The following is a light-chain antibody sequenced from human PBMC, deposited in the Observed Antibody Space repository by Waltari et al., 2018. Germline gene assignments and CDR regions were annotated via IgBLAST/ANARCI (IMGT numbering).Light chain of an antibody. CDR3: QQYNNWPPGT. V-gene: IGKV3-15*01. J-gene: IGKJ2*01. CDR1: ETVSTN. CDR2: YAS. Sequence: ETVMTQSPAILSVSPEERATLSCRSRETVSTNLTRYQHRSGQAPRLLIYYASTRATGIPARFSGSGSGTEFTLTISSLQSEDFAVYYCQQYNNWPPGTFGQGTKLEI.